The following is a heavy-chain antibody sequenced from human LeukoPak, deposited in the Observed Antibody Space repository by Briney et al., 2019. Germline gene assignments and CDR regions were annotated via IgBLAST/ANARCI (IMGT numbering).Heavy chain of an antibody. CDR2: ISSSSSYI. CDR3: ARMKGSSGYLDY. D-gene: IGHD6-19*01. CDR1: GFTFSSYS. J-gene: IGHJ4*02. Sequence: GGSLRLSCAASGFTFSSYSMNWVRQAPGKGLEWVSSISSSSSYIYYADSVKGRFTISRDNAKNSLYLQMNSLRAEDTAVYYCARMKGSSGYLDYWGQGTLVTVSS. V-gene: IGHV3-21*01.